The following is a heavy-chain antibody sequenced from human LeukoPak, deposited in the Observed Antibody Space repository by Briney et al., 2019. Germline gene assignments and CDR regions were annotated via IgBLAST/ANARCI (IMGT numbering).Heavy chain of an antibody. CDR1: GYTFTSYD. CDR3: ARDSAGHCGGDCSDDYFDY. D-gene: IGHD2-21*01. J-gene: IGHJ4*02. Sequence: GASVKVSCKASGYTFTSYDINWVRQAPGQGLEWMGWISAYNGDTNYAQKLQGRVTMTTDTSTSTAYMELRSLRSDDTAVYYCARDSAGHCGGDCSDDYFDYWGQGTLVTVSS. V-gene: IGHV1-18*01. CDR2: ISAYNGDT.